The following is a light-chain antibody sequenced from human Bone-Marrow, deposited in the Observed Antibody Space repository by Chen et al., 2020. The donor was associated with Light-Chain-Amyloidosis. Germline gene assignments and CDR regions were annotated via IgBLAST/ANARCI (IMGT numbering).Light chain of an antibody. CDR1: SFNIGNNY. V-gene: IGLV1-51*01. CDR3: GTWDSSLSAPYV. Sequence: QSVLTQPPSVSAAPGQKVTISGSVRSFNIGNNYVSWYQPLPGTAPKLLIYDNNKRPSGIPDRFSGSKSGTSATLGITGLQTGDEADYYCGTWDSSLSAPYVFGTGTKVTVL. CDR2: DNN. J-gene: IGLJ1*01.